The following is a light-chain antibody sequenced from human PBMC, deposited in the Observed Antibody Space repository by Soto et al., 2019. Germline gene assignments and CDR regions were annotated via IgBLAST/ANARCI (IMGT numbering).Light chain of an antibody. V-gene: IGKV1-9*01. Sequence: IQLTQSPSSLSASVGDRVTITCRASQGISSFLAWYQQKPGKAPKLLIYGASTLQSGVPSRFSGSGSGTDFTLTIGSLQPEDFATDYCQQLNSFPIPFGPGTKVDIK. J-gene: IGKJ3*01. CDR3: QQLNSFPIP. CDR2: GAS. CDR1: QGISSF.